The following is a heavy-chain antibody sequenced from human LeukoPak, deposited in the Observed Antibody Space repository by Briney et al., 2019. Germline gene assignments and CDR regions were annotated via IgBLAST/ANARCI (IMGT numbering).Heavy chain of an antibody. CDR3: AGRSDYYYAMDV. CDR2: IDPSDSYT. CDR1: GYSFTSYW. J-gene: IGHJ6*02. V-gene: IGHV5-10-1*01. Sequence: PGESLRISCKGSGYSFTSYWISWVRQMPGKGLEWMGRIDPSDSYTNYSPSFQGHVTMSADKSISTAYLQWSSLKASDTAMYYCAGRSDYYYAMDVWGQGTTVTVSS.